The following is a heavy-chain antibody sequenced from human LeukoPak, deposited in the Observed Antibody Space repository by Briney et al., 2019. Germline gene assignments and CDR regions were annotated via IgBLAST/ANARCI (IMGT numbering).Heavy chain of an antibody. Sequence: SVKVSCKASGGTFSSYAISWVRQAPGQGLEWMGRIIPILGIANYAQKFQGRVTITADKSTSTAYMGLSSLRSEDTAVYYCARVEYCSGGSCYRDYWGQGTLVTVSS. D-gene: IGHD2-15*01. V-gene: IGHV1-69*04. CDR1: GGTFSSYA. J-gene: IGHJ4*02. CDR2: IIPILGIA. CDR3: ARVEYCSGGSCYRDY.